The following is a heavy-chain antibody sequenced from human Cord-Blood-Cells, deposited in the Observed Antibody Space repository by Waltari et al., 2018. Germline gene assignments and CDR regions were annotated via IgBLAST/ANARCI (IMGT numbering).Heavy chain of an antibody. D-gene: IGHD3-16*01. Sequence: QVQLQQWGAGLLKPSETLSLTCAVYGGSFSGYYWSWIRQPPGKGLEWIGEINHSGSTNYNPSLKSRVTISADTSKNQFSLKLSSVTAADTAVYYCARGSGWGLFDYWGQGTLVTVSS. J-gene: IGHJ4*02. V-gene: IGHV4-34*01. CDR1: GGSFSGYY. CDR2: INHSGST. CDR3: ARGSGWGLFDY.